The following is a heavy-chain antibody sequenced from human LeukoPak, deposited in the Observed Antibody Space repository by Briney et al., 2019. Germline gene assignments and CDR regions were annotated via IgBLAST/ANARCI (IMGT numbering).Heavy chain of an antibody. CDR1: GFTFSSYD. CDR2: IRPSGANT. J-gene: IGHJ5*02. D-gene: IGHD6-19*01. V-gene: IGHV3-23*01. Sequence: GGSLRLSCVASGFTFSSYDMTWVRQTPGRGLEWVSSIRPSGANTYYGDSVKGRFTISRDNSKNTVYLQMNNMRVDDTAVYYCARVAGWHWFDPWGQGTLVTVSS. CDR3: ARVAGWHWFDP.